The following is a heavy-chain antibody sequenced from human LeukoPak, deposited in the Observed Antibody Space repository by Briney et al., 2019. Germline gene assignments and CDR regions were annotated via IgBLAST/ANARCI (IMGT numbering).Heavy chain of an antibody. Sequence: PGGSLRLSCAASGFTFSSYEMNWVRQAPGKGLEWVSYISSSGSTIYYADSVKGRFTISRDNAKNSLYLQMNSLRAEDTAVYYCARDGQGDTMISDYWGQGTLVTVSS. J-gene: IGHJ4*02. CDR1: GFTFSSYE. CDR3: ARDGQGDTMISDY. CDR2: ISSSGSTI. D-gene: IGHD3-22*01. V-gene: IGHV3-48*03.